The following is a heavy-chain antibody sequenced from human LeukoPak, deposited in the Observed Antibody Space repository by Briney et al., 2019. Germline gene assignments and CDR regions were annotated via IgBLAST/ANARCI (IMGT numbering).Heavy chain of an antibody. CDR1: GYTFTGYY. V-gene: IGHV1-2*02. Sequence: ASVKVSCKASGYTFTGYYMHWARQAPGQGLEWMGWINPNSGGTNYAQKFQGRVTMTRDTSISTAYMELSRLRSDDTAVYYCARIGYYGSAPDYWGQGTLVTVSS. CDR3: ARIGYYGSAPDY. D-gene: IGHD3-10*01. J-gene: IGHJ4*02. CDR2: INPNSGGT.